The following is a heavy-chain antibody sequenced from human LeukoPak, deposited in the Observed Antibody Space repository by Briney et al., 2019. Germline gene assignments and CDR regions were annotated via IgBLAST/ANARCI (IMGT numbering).Heavy chain of an antibody. CDR1: GDSVSSRSYF. V-gene: IGHV4-39*01. CDR3: ARQHYYDSSGYSPDY. Sequence: PSETLSLTCTVSGDSVSSRSYFWGWIRQPPGKGLEWIGRIYYSGTTYYNPSLRSRVTISVDTSKNQFSLKLSSVTAADTAVYYCARQHYYDSSGYSPDYWGQGTLVTVSS. J-gene: IGHJ4*02. D-gene: IGHD3-22*01. CDR2: IYYSGTT.